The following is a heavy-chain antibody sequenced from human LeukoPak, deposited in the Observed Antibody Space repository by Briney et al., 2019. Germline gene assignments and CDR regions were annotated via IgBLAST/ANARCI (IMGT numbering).Heavy chain of an antibody. CDR2: IKQDGSEK. J-gene: IGHJ3*02. CDR3: ARDMGAGMGYCSSTSCPTYDAFHI. Sequence: GGSLRLSCAASGFTFSSYWMSWVRQAPGKGLEWVANIKQDGSEKYYVDSVKGRFTISRDNAKNSLYLQMNSLRAEDTAVYYCARDMGAGMGYCSSTSCPTYDAFHIWGQGTMVTVSS. CDR1: GFTFSSYW. V-gene: IGHV3-7*03. D-gene: IGHD2-2*01.